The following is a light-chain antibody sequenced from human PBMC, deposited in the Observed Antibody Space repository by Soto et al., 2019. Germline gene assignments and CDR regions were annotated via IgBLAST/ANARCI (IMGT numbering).Light chain of an antibody. J-gene: IGKJ4*01. CDR2: GAS. CDR3: QRSGNSRLA. V-gene: IGKV3-20*01. Sequence: EIVLTQYPGPLYLSPGERATLSCRASQSVSSSYLAWYQQKPGQAPRLLIYGASSRATGIPDRFSGSGSGRDFTLTIMCLEAEDVAGYYCQRSGNSRLAFGGGTKVEIK. CDR1: QSVSSSY.